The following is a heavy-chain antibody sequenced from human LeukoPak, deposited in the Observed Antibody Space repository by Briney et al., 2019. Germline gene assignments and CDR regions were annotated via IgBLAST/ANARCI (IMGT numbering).Heavy chain of an antibody. D-gene: IGHD6-19*01. V-gene: IGHV3-21*01. CDR3: ARDRRGIAVAGPDY. CDR1: GFTFSSYS. J-gene: IGHJ4*02. Sequence: AGGSLRLSCAASGFTFSSYSMNWVRQAPGKGLEWVSSISSSSSYIYYADSVKGRFTISRDNAKNSLYLQMNSLRAEDTAVYYCARDRRGIAVAGPDYWGQGTLVTVSS. CDR2: ISSSSSYI.